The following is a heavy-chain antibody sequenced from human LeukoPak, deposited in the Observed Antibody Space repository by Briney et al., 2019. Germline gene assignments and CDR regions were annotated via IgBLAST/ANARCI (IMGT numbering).Heavy chain of an antibody. V-gene: IGHV1-46*01. CDR3: ARDGSAYYYDSSGYYP. Sequence: ASVKVSCKASGYTFTSYYMHWVRQAPGQGLEWMGIINPSGGSTSYAQKFQGRVTMTRDTSTSTVYMELSSLRSEDTAVYYCARDGSAYYYDSSGYYPWGQGTLVTVSS. D-gene: IGHD3-22*01. CDR1: GYTFTSYY. CDR2: INPSGGST. J-gene: IGHJ5*02.